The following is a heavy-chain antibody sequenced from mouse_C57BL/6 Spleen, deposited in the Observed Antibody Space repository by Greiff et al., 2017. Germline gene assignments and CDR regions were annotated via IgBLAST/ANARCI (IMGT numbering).Heavy chain of an antibody. Sequence: EVQLQQSGTVLARPGASVKMSCKTSGYTFTSYWMHWVKQRPGQGLEWIGAIYPGNSDTSYNQKFKGKAKLTAVTSASTAYMELSSLTNEDSAVYYCTRKVYYDYDVFAYWGQGTLVTVSA. D-gene: IGHD2-4*01. V-gene: IGHV1-5*01. J-gene: IGHJ3*01. CDR2: IYPGNSDT. CDR3: TRKVYYDYDVFAY. CDR1: GYTFTSYW.